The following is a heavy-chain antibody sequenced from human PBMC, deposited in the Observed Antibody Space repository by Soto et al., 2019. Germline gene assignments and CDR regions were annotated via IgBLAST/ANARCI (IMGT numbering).Heavy chain of an antibody. Sequence: PSERLSLTCTFSGGSISSGGFYWTWIRQHPGKGLEWIGYIYYSGSTNYNPSLKSRVTISVDTPKNQFSLKLSSVTAADTAVYYCATLYGDYSEAAFDIWGQGTMVTVSS. D-gene: IGHD4-17*01. J-gene: IGHJ3*02. CDR1: GGSISSGGFY. CDR2: IYYSGST. CDR3: ATLYGDYSEAAFDI. V-gene: IGHV4-31*03.